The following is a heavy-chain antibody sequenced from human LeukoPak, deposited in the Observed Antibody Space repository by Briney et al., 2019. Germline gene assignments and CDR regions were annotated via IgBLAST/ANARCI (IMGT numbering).Heavy chain of an antibody. CDR3: ARGMAAVGSGDY. J-gene: IGHJ4*02. D-gene: IGHD6-13*01. V-gene: IGHV3-30-3*01. CDR2: ISYDGSNK. CDR1: GFTFSSYA. Sequence: GGSLRLSCAASGFTFSSYAMHWVRQAPGKGLEWVAVISYDGSNKYYADSVKGRFTISRDNSKNTLYLQMNSLRAEDTAVYYCARGMAAVGSGDYWGQGTLVTVSS.